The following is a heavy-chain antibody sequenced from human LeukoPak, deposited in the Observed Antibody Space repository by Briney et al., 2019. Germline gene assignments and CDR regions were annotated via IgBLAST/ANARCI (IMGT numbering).Heavy chain of an antibody. D-gene: IGHD5-24*01. CDR1: GGSINNYY. V-gene: IGHV4-59*01. Sequence: SETLSLTCTVSGGSINNYYWNWIRQPPGKGLEWIGYITGSIYFSGSTKYDPSLESRVTMSVDTSKNQFSLKLSSVTAADTAVYYCARITDGRDGYNYYYGMDVWGQGTTVTVSS. CDR3: ARITDGRDGYNYYYGMDV. CDR2: ITGSIYFSGST. J-gene: IGHJ6*02.